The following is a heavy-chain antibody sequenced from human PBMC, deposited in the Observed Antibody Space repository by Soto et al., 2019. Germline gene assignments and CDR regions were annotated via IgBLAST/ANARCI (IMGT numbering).Heavy chain of an antibody. CDR1: GIIFSDYY. CDR2: IGGSSVYT. Sequence: QVQLVESGGGLVKPGGSLRLSCAASGIIFSDYYMSWIRQAPGKGLEWVSYIGGSSVYTNYADSVKGRFTISRDNAKNSLYLQMNTLRAEGTAVYYCARLGEWSPNWYFDLWGRGTLFPVSS. CDR3: ARLGEWSPNWYFDL. D-gene: IGHD3-3*01. J-gene: IGHJ2*01. V-gene: IGHV3-11*05.